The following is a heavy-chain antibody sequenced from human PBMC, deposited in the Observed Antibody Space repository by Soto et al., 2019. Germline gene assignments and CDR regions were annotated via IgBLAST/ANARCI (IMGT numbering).Heavy chain of an antibody. J-gene: IGHJ4*02. CDR2: ISGSGGST. D-gene: IGHD3-22*01. CDR3: AHDLISRAPASVVITPFDY. V-gene: IGHV3-23*01. CDR1: GFTFSSYA. Sequence: GGSLRLSCAASGFTFSSYAMSWVRQAPGKGLEWVSAISGSGGSTYYADSGKGRLTISRDNSKNTLYLQMNSLRAEDTAVYYCAHDLISRAPASVVITPFDYWGQGTLVTVSS.